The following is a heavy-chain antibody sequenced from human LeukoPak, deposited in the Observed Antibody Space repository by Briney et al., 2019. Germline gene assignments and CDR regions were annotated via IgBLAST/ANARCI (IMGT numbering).Heavy chain of an antibody. CDR2: IWYDQIKK. Sequence: PGGSLRLSCAASGFTFNSYGMHWVRQAPGKGLEWVAVIWYDQIKKYYADSVKGRFIISRDNSKNTLYLQVNILRAEDTAVYYCARDMEQWLVQDWYFDLWGRGTLVTVSS. CDR1: GFTFNSYG. V-gene: IGHV3-33*01. J-gene: IGHJ2*01. CDR3: ARDMEQWLVQDWYFDL. D-gene: IGHD6-19*01.